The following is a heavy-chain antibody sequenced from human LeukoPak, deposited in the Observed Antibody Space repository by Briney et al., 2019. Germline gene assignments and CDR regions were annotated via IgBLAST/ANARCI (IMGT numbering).Heavy chain of an antibody. CDR2: INHSGST. CDR3: ARLAPDYGDDFDY. Sequence: SETLSLTCTVSGGSISSYYWSWIRQPPGKGLEWIGEINHSGSTNYNPSLKSRVTISVDTSKNQFSLKLSSVTAADTAVYYCARLAPDYGDDFDYWGQGTLVTVSS. D-gene: IGHD4-17*01. CDR1: GGSISSYY. J-gene: IGHJ4*02. V-gene: IGHV4-34*01.